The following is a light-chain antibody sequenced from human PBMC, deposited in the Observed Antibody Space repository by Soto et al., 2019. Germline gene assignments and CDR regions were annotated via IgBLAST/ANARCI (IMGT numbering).Light chain of an antibody. CDR2: EVI. Sequence: QSALTQPASVSGSPGQSITISCTGTSSDIGRYDYVSWHQQHPGKAPKILIFEVIYRPSGVSNRFSASKSGNTASLTISDLQAEDEADYYCNSYTSTNTLIFGTGTKLTVL. V-gene: IGLV2-14*01. CDR3: NSYTSTNTLI. J-gene: IGLJ1*01. CDR1: SSDIGRYDY.